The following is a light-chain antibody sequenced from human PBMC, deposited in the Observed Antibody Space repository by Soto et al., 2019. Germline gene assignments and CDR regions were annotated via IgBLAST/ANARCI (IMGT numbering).Light chain of an antibody. J-gene: IGKJ4*01. CDR3: QQYGSSPLT. CDR1: QTVSSNY. Sequence: EIVLTQSPGILSLSPGERATLSCRASQTVSSNYLAWYQQKPGQAPRLLIYGISSRATGIPDRFSGSGSGTDFTLTISRLEPEDFAVYYCQQYGSSPLTFGGGTKVDIK. V-gene: IGKV3-20*01. CDR2: GIS.